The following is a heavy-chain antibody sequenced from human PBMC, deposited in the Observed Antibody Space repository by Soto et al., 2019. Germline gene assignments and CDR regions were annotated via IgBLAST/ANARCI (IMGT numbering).Heavy chain of an antibody. V-gene: IGHV3-23*01. D-gene: IGHD2-15*01. CDR1: PFSLPTCD. CDR2: ISGSGGST. CDR3: AKHRSFSGGRGPTGPYNFYYMDV. Sequence: PAASLIRVWAISPFSLPTCDMRCVLQAPRHRLEWVSAISGSGGSTYYADSVKGRFTISRDNSKNTLYLQMNSLRAEDTAVYYCAKHRSFSGGRGPTGPYNFYYMDVLANGT. J-gene: IGHJ6*03.